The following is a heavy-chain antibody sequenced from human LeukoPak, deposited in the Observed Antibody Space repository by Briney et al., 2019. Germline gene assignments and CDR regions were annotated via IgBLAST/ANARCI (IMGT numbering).Heavy chain of an antibody. CDR3: ARVRAGYSSGWYPNYYYGMDV. Sequence: SQTLSLTCTVSGGSISSGGYYWSWIRQPPGKGLEWIGYIYYSGSTNYNPSLKSRVTISVDTSKNQFSLKLSSVTAADTAVYYCARVRAGYSSGWYPNYYYGMDVWGQGTTVTVSS. CDR1: GGSISSGGYY. CDR2: IYYSGST. J-gene: IGHJ6*02. V-gene: IGHV4-61*08. D-gene: IGHD6-19*01.